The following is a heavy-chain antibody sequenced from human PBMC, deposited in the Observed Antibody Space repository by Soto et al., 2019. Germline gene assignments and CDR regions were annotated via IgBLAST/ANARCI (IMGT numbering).Heavy chain of an antibody. Sequence: ASVKVSCKASGYTFTSYARHWVRQAPGQRLEWMGWINAGNGNTKYSQKFQGRVTITRDTSASTAYVELSSLRSEDTAVYYCARSIVVVTALDYWGQGTLVTVSS. CDR2: INAGNGNT. D-gene: IGHD2-21*02. V-gene: IGHV1-3*01. CDR1: GYTFTSYA. CDR3: ARSIVVVTALDY. J-gene: IGHJ4*02.